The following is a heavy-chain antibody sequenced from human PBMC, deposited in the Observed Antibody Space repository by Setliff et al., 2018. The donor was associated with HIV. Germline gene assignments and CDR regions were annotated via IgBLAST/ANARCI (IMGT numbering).Heavy chain of an antibody. CDR3: ARCPSNHMTQAGKKTFYYHYMDV. D-gene: IGHD6-13*01. CDR1: GGSISSGGYY. Sequence: SETLSLTCTVSGGSISSGGYYWSWIRQPAGKGLEWIGRVYTSGDTNYNPSLRSRVIISVDTSKNQFSLTLVSVTAADTALYYCARCPSNHMTQAGKKTFYYHYMDVWGKGTTVTVSS. CDR2: VYTSGDT. J-gene: IGHJ6*03. V-gene: IGHV4-61*02.